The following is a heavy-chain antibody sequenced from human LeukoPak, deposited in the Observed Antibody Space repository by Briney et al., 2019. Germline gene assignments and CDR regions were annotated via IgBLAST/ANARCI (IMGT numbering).Heavy chain of an antibody. CDR3: ARAIPHYWSFDL. Sequence: SETLSLTCTVSGGSISSFYWSWIRQSPGKGLEWIGYISYTGNTNYNPSLKSRVTISVDTAKNQFSLKLRSVTAADTAVYYCARAIPHYWSFDLWGRGTLVTVSS. CDR1: GGSISSFY. CDR2: ISYTGNT. J-gene: IGHJ2*01. V-gene: IGHV4-59*01. D-gene: IGHD2-2*02.